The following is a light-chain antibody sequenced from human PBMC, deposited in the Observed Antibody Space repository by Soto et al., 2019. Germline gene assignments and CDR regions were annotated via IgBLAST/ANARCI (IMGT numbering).Light chain of an antibody. V-gene: IGKV3-20*01. CDR3: QQYDRSPTT. J-gene: IGKJ5*01. Sequence: EMVMTQSHATLSVSPGERATLSCRASQSVSSNLAWYQHKPGQAPRLLFSGASRRATGIPDRFSGGGSGTDFTLTISRLEPEDFAVYYCQQYDRSPTTFGQGTRLEIK. CDR2: GAS. CDR1: QSVSSN.